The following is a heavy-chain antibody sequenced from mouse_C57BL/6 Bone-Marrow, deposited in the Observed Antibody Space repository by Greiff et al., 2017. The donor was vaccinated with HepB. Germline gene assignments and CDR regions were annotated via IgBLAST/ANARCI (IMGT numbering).Heavy chain of an antibody. J-gene: IGHJ3*01. CDR3: ARRASLLSWFAY. D-gene: IGHD3-1*01. CDR2: IDPSDSYI. CDR1: GYTFTSYW. V-gene: IGHV1-50*01. Sequence: QVQLQQPGAEFVKPGASVKLSCKASGYTFTSYWMQWVKPRPGQGLEWIGEIDPSDSYINYNQKFKGKATLTVDTSSSTAYMQLSSLTSEDSAVYYVARRASLLSWFAYWGQGTLVTVSA.